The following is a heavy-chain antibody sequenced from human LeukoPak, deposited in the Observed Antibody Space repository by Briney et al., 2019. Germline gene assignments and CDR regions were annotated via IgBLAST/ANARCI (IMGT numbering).Heavy chain of an antibody. J-gene: IGHJ6*03. CDR1: GYTFTGYY. CDR2: INPNSGGT. V-gene: IGHV1-2*02. Sequence: GASVKVSCKASGYTFTGYYMHWVRQAPGQGLEWMGWINPNSGGTNYAQKFQGRVTMTRDTSTSTAYMELSRLRSDDTAVYYCARDLYSSSWYGYYYYYMDVWGKGTTVTISS. CDR3: ARDLYSSSWYGYYYYYMDV. D-gene: IGHD6-13*01.